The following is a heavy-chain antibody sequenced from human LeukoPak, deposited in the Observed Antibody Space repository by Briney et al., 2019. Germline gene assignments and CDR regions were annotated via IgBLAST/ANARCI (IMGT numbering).Heavy chain of an antibody. CDR3: AKPEQYSGSYYPYYGMDV. D-gene: IGHD1-26*01. J-gene: IGHJ6*02. CDR2: ISGGDSAT. V-gene: IGHV3-23*01. CDR1: GFTFRSYA. Sequence: GGSLRLSCATSGFTFRSYAMSWVRQAPGKGLEWVAGISGGDSATFYGDSVKGRFTISRDNSKNTLYLQMNSLRAEDTAVYYCAKPEQYSGSYYPYYGMDVWGQGTTVTVSS.